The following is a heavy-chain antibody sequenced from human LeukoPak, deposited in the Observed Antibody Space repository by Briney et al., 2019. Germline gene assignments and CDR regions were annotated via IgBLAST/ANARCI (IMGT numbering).Heavy chain of an antibody. CDR2: ISSSSSTI. CDR1: GFTFSSYS. D-gene: IGHD3-22*01. V-gene: IGHV3-48*01. CDR3: ARDLLGSSGYQHTLTDY. J-gene: IGHJ4*02. Sequence: GGSLRLSCAASGFTFSSYSMNWVRQAPGKGLEWVSYISSSSSTIYYADSVKGRFTISRDNAKNSLYLQMNSLRAEDTAVYYCARDLLGSSGYQHTLTDYWGQGTLVTVSS.